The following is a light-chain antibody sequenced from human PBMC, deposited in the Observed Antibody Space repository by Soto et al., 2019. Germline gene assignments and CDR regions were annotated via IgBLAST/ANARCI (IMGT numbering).Light chain of an antibody. CDR2: VVS. CDR1: SSDVGGYNY. V-gene: IGLV2-14*01. J-gene: IGLJ1*01. CDR3: SSYTRSDTTYV. Sequence: QSVLTQPASVSGSPGQSITISCTGTSSDVGGYNYVSWYQQHPDKAPKLMIYVVSNRPSGVSNRFSGSKSGNTASLTISGRQAEDEADYYCSSYTRSDTTYVFGTGTKLTVL.